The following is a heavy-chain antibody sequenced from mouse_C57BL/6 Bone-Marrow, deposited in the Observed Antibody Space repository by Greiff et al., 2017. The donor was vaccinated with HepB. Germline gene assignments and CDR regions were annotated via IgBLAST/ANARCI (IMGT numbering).Heavy chain of an antibody. CDR1: GFTFSDFY. CDR2: SRNKANDYTT. V-gene: IGHV7-1*01. Sequence: EVKLMESGGGLVQSGRSLRLSCATSGFTFSDFYMEWVRQAPGKGLEWIAASRNKANDYTTEYSASVKGRFIVSRDTSQSILYLQMNALRADDTAIYYCARDAPYYAMDYWGQGTSVTVSS. CDR3: ARDAPYYAMDY. J-gene: IGHJ4*01.